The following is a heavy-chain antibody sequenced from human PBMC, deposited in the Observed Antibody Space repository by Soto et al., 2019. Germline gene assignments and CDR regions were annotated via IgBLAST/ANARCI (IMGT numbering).Heavy chain of an antibody. CDR3: AKDSGSYGLGYYYYGMDV. D-gene: IGHD1-26*01. J-gene: IGHJ6*02. V-gene: IGHV3-30*18. CDR2: ISYDGSNK. Sequence: GGSLRLSCAASGFTFSSYGMHWVRQAPGKWLEWVAVISYDGSNKYYADSVKGRFTISRDNSKNTLYLQMNSLRAEDTAVYYCAKDSGSYGLGYYYYGMDVWGQGXTVTGSS. CDR1: GFTFSSYG.